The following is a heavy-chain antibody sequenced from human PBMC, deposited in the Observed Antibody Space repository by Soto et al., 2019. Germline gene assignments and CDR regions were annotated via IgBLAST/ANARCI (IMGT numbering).Heavy chain of an antibody. Sequence: PGGSRSLSCAASGITFSDYHTSWIRQAQRKGQEWVSYISSSGSNIYYADSVKARYTISRDTAKNSLNLKRNSLRAEATAVYYWARDTVSSSWYRGVFDCWGRGTLFTVSS. CDR3: ARDTVSSSWYRGVFDC. D-gene: IGHD6-13*01. CDR2: ISSSGSNI. J-gene: IGHJ4*02. CDR1: GITFSDYH. V-gene: IGHV3-11*01.